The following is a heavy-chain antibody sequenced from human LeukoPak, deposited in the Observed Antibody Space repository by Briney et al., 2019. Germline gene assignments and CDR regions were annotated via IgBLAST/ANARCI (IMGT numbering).Heavy chain of an antibody. D-gene: IGHD2-15*01. J-gene: IGHJ5*02. CDR2: IYYSGST. Sequence: SETLSLTCTVSGGSISSYYWSWIRQPPGKGLEWIGSIYYSGSTYYNPSLKSRVTISVDTSKNQFSLKLSSVTAADTAVYYCARGDIVVVVAASDYWFDPWGQGTLVTVSS. CDR3: ARGDIVVVVAASDYWFDP. CDR1: GGSISSYY. V-gene: IGHV4-59*05.